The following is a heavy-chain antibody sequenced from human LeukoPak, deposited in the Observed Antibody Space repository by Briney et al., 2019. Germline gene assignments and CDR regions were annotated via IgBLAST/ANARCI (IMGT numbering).Heavy chain of an antibody. V-gene: IGHV3-30*02. CDR2: IRYDGSNK. CDR3: AKEELTGILRLGELSPTLDY. D-gene: IGHD3-16*02. Sequence: GGSLRLSCAASGFTFSSHGMHWVRQAPGKGLEWVAFIRYDGSNKYYADSVKGRFTISRDNSKNTLYLQMNSLRAEDTAVYYCAKEELTGILRLGELSPTLDYWGQGTLVTVSS. CDR1: GFTFSSHG. J-gene: IGHJ4*02.